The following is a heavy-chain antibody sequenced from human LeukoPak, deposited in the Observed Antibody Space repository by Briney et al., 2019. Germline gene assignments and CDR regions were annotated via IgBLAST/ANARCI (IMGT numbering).Heavy chain of an antibody. D-gene: IGHD3-16*02. CDR1: GGSISSYY. V-gene: IGHV4-59*01. CDR2: IYYSGST. CDR3: ARNLMITFGGVIVHGWFDP. Sequence: SETLSLTCTVSGGSISSYYWSWVRQRPGKGLEWIGYIYYSGSTNYNPSLKSRVTISVDTSKNQFSLKLSSVTAADTAVYYCARNLMITFGGVIVHGWFDPWGQGTLVTVSS. J-gene: IGHJ5*02.